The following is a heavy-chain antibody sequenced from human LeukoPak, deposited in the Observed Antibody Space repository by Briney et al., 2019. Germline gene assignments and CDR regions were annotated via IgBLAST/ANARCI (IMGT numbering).Heavy chain of an antibody. V-gene: IGHV1-46*01. CDR2: INPSGGST. CDR3: ARDNSVRDEAWWFNP. J-gene: IGHJ5*02. CDR1: GYTFTSNY. D-gene: IGHD5-24*01. Sequence: GASVTLSCNAFGYTFTSNYIHWVRQAPGQGPEWMGVINPSGGSTTYAQKFQSRVTLTRDMSTSTHYLELSSLRSEDTAVYYCARDNSVRDEAWWFNPWGQGTLVTVSS.